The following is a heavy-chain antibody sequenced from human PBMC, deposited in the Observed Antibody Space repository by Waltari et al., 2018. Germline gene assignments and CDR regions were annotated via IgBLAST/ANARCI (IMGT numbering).Heavy chain of an antibody. Sequence: QVQLQESGPGLVKPSETLSLTCTVSGGSISSYYWSWIRQPAGKGLEWIGRIHTSGSTTNNPPLRSRSTWSVETPKTQSSLRLGLVPAAAPPVYSGASKPLKIPLPKSVAFDIWGKGKRVPVS. J-gene: IGHJ3*02. CDR1: GGSISSYY. V-gene: IGHV4-4*07. CDR3: ASKPLKIPLPKSVAFDI. D-gene: IGHD2-2*01. CDR2: IHTSGST.